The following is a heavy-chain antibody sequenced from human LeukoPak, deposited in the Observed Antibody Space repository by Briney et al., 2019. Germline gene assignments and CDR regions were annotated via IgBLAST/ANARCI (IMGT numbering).Heavy chain of an antibody. CDR2: IKQDGSQK. CDR1: GSTFSNFW. Sequence: GGSLRLSCAASGSTFSNFWMTWVRQAPGKGLEWVTVIKQDGSQKYYVDSVKGRFTISRDNARNSLYLQMNSLRAEDTAVYWAVAGTTYWGQGTLVTVSS. J-gene: IGHJ4*02. V-gene: IGHV3-7*05. CDR3: VAGTTY. D-gene: IGHD6-19*01.